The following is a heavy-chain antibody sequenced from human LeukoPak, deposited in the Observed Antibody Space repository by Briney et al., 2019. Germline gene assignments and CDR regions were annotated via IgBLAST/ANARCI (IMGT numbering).Heavy chain of an antibody. CDR1: GGSVSSGSYY. J-gene: IGHJ5*02. D-gene: IGHD2-2*01. CDR2: IYYSGST. V-gene: IGHV4-31*03. Sequence: SETLSFTCTVSGGSVSSGSYYWSWIRQHPGKGLEWIGYIYYSGSTYYNPSLKSRVTISVDTSKNQFSLKLSSVTAADTAVYYCARERCSSTSCFWFDPWGQGTLVTVSS. CDR3: ARERCSSTSCFWFDP.